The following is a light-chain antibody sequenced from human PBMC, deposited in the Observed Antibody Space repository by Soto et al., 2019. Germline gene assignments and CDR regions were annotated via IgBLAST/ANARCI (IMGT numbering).Light chain of an antibody. V-gene: IGLV2-14*01. J-gene: IGLJ2*01. CDR1: SSDVGAYNY. CDR2: VVS. Sequence: QSVLTQPASVSGSPGQSITISCTGTSSDVGAYNYVSWYQQHPGKAPKLMIYVVSNRPSGVSNRFSGSKSGNTASLTISGLQAEDEADYYCSSYTGSSTLLFGGGTKLTVL. CDR3: SSYTGSSTLL.